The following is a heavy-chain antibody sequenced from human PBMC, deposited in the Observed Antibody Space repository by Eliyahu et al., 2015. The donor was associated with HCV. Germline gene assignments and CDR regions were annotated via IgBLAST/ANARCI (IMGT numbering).Heavy chain of an antibody. CDR3: ARLGWLGRYWYFDL. V-gene: IGHV4-59*08. CDR1: GGSISSYY. J-gene: IGHJ2*01. Sequence: QVQLQESGPGLVKPSETLSLTCTVSGGSISSYYWSWIRQPPGKGLEWIGYIYYSGSTNYNPSLKSRVTISVDTSKNQFSLKLSSVTAVDTAVYYCARLGWLGRYWYFDLWGRGTLVTVSS. CDR2: IYYSGST. D-gene: IGHD6-19*01.